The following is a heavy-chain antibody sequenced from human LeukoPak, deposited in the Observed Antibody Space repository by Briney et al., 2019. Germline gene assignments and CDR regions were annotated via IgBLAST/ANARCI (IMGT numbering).Heavy chain of an antibody. Sequence: ASVKVSCKASGYTFTGYYMHWVRQAPGQGLEWMGWINPNSGGTNYAQKFQGWVTMTRDTSISTAYMELSRLRSDDTAVYYCARGYLRYCSGGSCYRYDAFDIWGQGTMVTVSS. V-gene: IGHV1-2*04. D-gene: IGHD2-15*01. J-gene: IGHJ3*02. CDR3: ARGYLRYCSGGSCYRYDAFDI. CDR1: GYTFTGYY. CDR2: INPNSGGT.